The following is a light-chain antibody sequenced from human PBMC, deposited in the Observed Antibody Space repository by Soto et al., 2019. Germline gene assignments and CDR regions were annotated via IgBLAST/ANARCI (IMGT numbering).Light chain of an antibody. V-gene: IGKV1-5*01. J-gene: IGKJ1*01. Sequence: DIQMTQSPSTLSASVGDRVTITCRASQSISSWLAWYQQKPGKAPKLLIYDASSLASGVPSRFSCSASATEFTRTSSSLQPDDFATYYCQQYNSYSGTFGQGTKVEIK. CDR3: QQYNSYSGT. CDR1: QSISSW. CDR2: DAS.